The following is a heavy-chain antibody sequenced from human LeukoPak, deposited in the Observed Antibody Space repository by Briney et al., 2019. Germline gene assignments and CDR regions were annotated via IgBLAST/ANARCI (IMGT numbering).Heavy chain of an antibody. V-gene: IGHV4-34*01. Sequence: PSETLSLTCAVYGGSFRGYYWSWIRQPPGKGLEWIGEINHSGSTNYNPSLKSRVTISVDTSKNQFSLKLSSVTAADTAVYYCARGGLITIFGVVTYNWFDPWGQGTLVTVSS. CDR2: INHSGST. J-gene: IGHJ5*02. D-gene: IGHD3-3*01. CDR3: ARGGLITIFGVVTYNWFDP. CDR1: GGSFRGYY.